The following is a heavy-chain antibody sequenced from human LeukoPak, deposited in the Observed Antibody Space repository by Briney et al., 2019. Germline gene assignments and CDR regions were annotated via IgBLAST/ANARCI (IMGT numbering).Heavy chain of an antibody. D-gene: IGHD3-16*01. CDR1: GGSISSFY. Sequence: SETLSLTCTVSGGSISSFYWSWIRQPPGKGLEWIGYIYYSGSTDYNSSLKSRVTISVDTSKSQFSLKLSSVTAADTAVYYCARAEEVGGGYYFDYWGQGTLVTVSS. CDR3: ARAEEVGGGYYFDY. J-gene: IGHJ4*02. V-gene: IGHV4-59*01. CDR2: IYYSGST.